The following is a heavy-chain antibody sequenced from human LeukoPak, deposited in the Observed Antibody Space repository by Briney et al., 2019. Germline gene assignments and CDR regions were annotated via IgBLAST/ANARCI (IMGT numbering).Heavy chain of an antibody. CDR1: GYSFTSYW. CDR3: ARQDSSSPSSKYYYYYYYMDV. Sequence: GESLKISCQGSGYSFTSYWIGWVRQMPGEGLEWMGIIYPGDSDTRYSPSFQGQVTISADKSISTAYLQWSSLKASDTAMYYCARQDSSSPSSKYYYYYYYMDVWGKGTTVTVSS. D-gene: IGHD6-6*01. CDR2: IYPGDSDT. J-gene: IGHJ6*03. V-gene: IGHV5-51*01.